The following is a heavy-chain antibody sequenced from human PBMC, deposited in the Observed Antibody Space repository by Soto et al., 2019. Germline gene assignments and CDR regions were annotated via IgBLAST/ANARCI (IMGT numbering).Heavy chain of an antibody. D-gene: IGHD3-10*01. V-gene: IGHV3-23*01. J-gene: IGHJ4*01. Sequence: PGGSLRLSCAASGLNFGSNALSWVRQAPGKGLEWVSTITSGGSVYYADSVKGRFTISRDKSKSTLYLQMNSLRAEDTAVYYCAKRSPTITSGGLHYFDYWGHGTLVTVSS. CDR3: AKRSPTITSGGLHYFDY. CDR2: ITSGGSV. CDR1: GLNFGSNA.